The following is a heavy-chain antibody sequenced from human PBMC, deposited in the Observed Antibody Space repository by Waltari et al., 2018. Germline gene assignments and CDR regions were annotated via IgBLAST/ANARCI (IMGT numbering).Heavy chain of an antibody. D-gene: IGHD6-13*01. CDR2: ISGSGGST. CDR3: AKVVSSSWYLDY. V-gene: IGHV3-23*01. Sequence: MSWVRQAPGKGLEWVSAISGSGGSTYYADSVKGRFTNSRDNSKNTLYLQMNSLRAEDTAVYYCAKVVSSSWYLDYWGQGTLVTVSS. J-gene: IGHJ4*02.